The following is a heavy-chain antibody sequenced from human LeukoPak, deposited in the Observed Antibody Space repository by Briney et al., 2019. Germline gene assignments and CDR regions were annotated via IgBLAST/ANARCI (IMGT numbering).Heavy chain of an antibody. D-gene: IGHD5-24*01. CDR2: INWSGGSA. J-gene: IGHJ4*02. CDR3: AREVDGYNYDYFDY. CDR1: GFTFDDYG. V-gene: IGHV3-20*04. Sequence: GGSLRLSCAASGFTFDDYGMSWVRQAPGKGLEWVSGINWSGGSAGYADSVKGRFTISRDNAKNSLYLQMNSLRAEDTALYYCAREVDGYNYDYFDYWGQGTLVTVSS.